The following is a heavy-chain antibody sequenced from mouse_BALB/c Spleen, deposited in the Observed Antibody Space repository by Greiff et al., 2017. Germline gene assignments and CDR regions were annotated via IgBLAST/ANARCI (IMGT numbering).Heavy chain of an antibody. CDR2: ISTYYGDA. CDR3: ASLHYYGSGPHYAMEY. Sequence: QVQLQQSGAELVRPGVSVKISCKGSGYTFTDYAMHWVKQSHAKSLEWIGVISTYYGDASYNQKFKGKATMTVDKSSSTAYMELARLTSEDSAIYYCASLHYYGSGPHYAMEYWGEGTPVTVSA. CDR1: GYTFTDYA. D-gene: IGHD1-1*01. J-gene: IGHJ4*01. V-gene: IGHV1S137*01.